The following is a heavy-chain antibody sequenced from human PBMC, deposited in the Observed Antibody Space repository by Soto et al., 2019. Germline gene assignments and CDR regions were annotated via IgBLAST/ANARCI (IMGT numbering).Heavy chain of an antibody. CDR1: GFNFKAYG. D-gene: IGHD3-16*02. Sequence: QVHLVESGGGVVQPGRSLRLSCVASGFNFKAYGMHWVRQAPGKGLEWVAVISTDGTNQHHADSVKGRFTISRDNFKNTLFLQMNSPGPEATAVYFCAVGGGDLSLTPFDYWGQGTLVTVSS. V-gene: IGHV3-30-3*01. CDR2: ISTDGTNQ. J-gene: IGHJ4*02. CDR3: AVGGGDLSLTPFDY.